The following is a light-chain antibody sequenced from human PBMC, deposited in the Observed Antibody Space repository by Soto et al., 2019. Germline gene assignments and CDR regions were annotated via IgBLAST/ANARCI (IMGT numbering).Light chain of an antibody. J-gene: IGKJ2*01. CDR2: GAS. V-gene: IGKV3-20*01. Sequence: EIVLTQSPGTLSLSPGERATLSCRASQSIVRSYLAWYQQKPGQAPRLLIYGASSRATGIPDRFSGSGSGTDFTLTISRLEPEDFAVYYCQQYGSSPYNFGQGTKLEIK. CDR3: QQYGSSPYN. CDR1: QSIVRSY.